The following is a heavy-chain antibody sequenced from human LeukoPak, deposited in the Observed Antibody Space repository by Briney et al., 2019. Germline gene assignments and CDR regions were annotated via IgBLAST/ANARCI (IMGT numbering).Heavy chain of an antibody. J-gene: IGHJ3*02. CDR2: ISAYNGNT. CDR3: ARDSAGSALDAFDI. CDR1: GYTFTSYG. V-gene: IGHV1-18*01. Sequence: ASVKVSCKASGYTFTSYGISWVRQAPGQGLEWMGWISAYNGNTNYAQKLQGRVTMTTDTSTSTAYMELRSLRSDDTAVDYCARDSAGSALDAFDIWGQGTMVTVSS.